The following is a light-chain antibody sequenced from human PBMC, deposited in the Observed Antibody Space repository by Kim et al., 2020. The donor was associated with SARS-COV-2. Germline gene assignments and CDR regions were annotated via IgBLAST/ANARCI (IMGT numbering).Light chain of an antibody. CDR1: SVGAYKY. J-gene: IGLJ2*01. V-gene: IGLV2-8*01. CDR2: EVS. Sequence: QSALTQPPSASGSPGHSVTISCTGTSVGAYKYVSWYQQHPGKAPKVIIYEVSKRPSGVPDRFSGSKSGNTASLTVSGLQAEDEGDYHCSSYAGSNNVVFGGGTQLTVL. CDR3: SSYAGSNNVV.